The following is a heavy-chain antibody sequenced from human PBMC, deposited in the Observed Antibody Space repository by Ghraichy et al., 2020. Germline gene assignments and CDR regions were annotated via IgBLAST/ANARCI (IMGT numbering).Heavy chain of an antibody. Sequence: GGSLRLSCAASGFTFSSYGMHWVRQAPGKGLEWVAVISYDGSNKYYADSVKGRFTISRDNSKNTLYLQMNSLRAEDTAVYYCAKDWGVVVPAAMYYYYYGMDVWGQGTTVTVSS. CDR1: GFTFSSYG. D-gene: IGHD2-2*01. J-gene: IGHJ6*02. V-gene: IGHV3-30*18. CDR3: AKDWGVVVPAAMYYYYYGMDV. CDR2: ISYDGSNK.